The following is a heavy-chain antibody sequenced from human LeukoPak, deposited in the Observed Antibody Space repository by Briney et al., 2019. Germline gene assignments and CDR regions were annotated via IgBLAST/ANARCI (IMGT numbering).Heavy chain of an antibody. V-gene: IGHV3-21*01. D-gene: IGHD3-3*01. J-gene: IGHJ4*02. CDR2: MSSGSRCI. CDR3: ARDRPTGASRLFVVQ. CDR1: GFAFSSYS. Sequence: KAGGSLRLSCAASGFAFSSYSMTWVRQAPGKGLEWVSSMSSGSRCIYYADSVRGRFTISRDNAKNSLYLLMNSLRAEDTAVYYCARDRPTGASRLFVVQWGQGTLVTVSS.